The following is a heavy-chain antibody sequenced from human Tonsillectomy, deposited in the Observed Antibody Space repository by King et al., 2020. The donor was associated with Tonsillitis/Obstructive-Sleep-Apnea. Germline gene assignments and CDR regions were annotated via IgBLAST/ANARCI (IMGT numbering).Heavy chain of an antibody. D-gene: IGHD4-11*01. CDR2: INHSGST. Sequence: VQLQQWGAGRLQPSETLSLTCAVYGGSFSGYYWRWIRQPPGKGLEWIGEINHSGSTKYNPSLKSRVTKSVDTSKNQFSLKLTSVTVADTAVYYCARGLTTGLVEYYYYYMDVWGKGTTVTVSS. CDR1: GGSFSGYY. CDR3: ARGLTTGLVEYYYYYMDV. V-gene: IGHV4-34*01. J-gene: IGHJ6*03.